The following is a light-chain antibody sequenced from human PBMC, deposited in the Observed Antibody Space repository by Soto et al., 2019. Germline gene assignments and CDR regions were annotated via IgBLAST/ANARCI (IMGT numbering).Light chain of an antibody. V-gene: IGLV2-11*01. Sequence: QSALTQPRSVSASPGQSVTISCSGSSGDVGAYKYVSWYQQYPGKAPKLIIYDVNKRPSGVPDRFSGSKSGSTASLTISGLQAEDEADYYCCSYAGGFTWVFGGGTKLTVL. CDR2: DVN. J-gene: IGLJ3*02. CDR3: CSYAGGFTWV. CDR1: SGDVGAYKY.